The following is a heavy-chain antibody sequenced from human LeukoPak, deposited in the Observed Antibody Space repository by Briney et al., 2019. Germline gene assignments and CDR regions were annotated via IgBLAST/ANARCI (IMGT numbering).Heavy chain of an antibody. CDR1: EFSVGSNY. Sequence: GGSLRLSRAASEFSVGSNYMSWVRQAPRKGVEWVSLIYSGGSTHYADSVTGGFTISRENATNSLYLQMSGLRAEDTAVYYCARDLRGRATDVWGKGTTVTVSS. V-gene: IGHV3-53*01. J-gene: IGHJ6*04. CDR2: IYSGGST. CDR3: ARDLRGRATDV.